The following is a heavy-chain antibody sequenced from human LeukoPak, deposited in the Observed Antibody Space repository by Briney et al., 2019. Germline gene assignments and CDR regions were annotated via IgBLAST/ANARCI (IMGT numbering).Heavy chain of an antibody. CDR3: ARGNYDDSYAYGGDFDS. V-gene: IGHV4-59*01. CDR1: GGSISSFY. CDR2: MSNSGST. Sequence: SETLSLTCSVSGGSISSFYWNWIRQPPGKGLEWIGYMSNSGSTNYNPSLKSRLTISVDTSKNHLSLRLSSVTAADTAVYYCARGNYDDSYAYGGDFDSWGQGTLVSVSS. D-gene: IGHD3-16*01. J-gene: IGHJ4*02.